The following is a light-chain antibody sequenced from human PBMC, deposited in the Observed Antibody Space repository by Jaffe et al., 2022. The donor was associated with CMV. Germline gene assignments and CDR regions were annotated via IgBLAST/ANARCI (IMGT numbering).Light chain of an antibody. CDR2: KDS. Sequence: SYELTQPPSVSVSPGQTARITCSGDALPKQFTYWYQQRPGQAPVVVMYKDSERPSEIPERFSGSISGTTVTLTISGVQPEDEADYYCQSADSSPTVVFGGGTKLTVL. J-gene: IGLJ2*01. V-gene: IGLV3-25*03. CDR3: QSADSSPTVV. CDR1: ALPKQF.